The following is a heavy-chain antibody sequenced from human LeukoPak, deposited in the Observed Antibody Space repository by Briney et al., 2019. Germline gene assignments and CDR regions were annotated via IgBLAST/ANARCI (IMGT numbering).Heavy chain of an antibody. D-gene: IGHD4-17*01. CDR1: GGSISSYY. Sequence: PSETLSLTCTVSGGSISSYYWSWIRQPAGKGLEWIGRIYTSGSTNYNPSLKSRVTMSVDTSKNQFSLKLSSVTAADTAVYYCARDRYDYGDYYYWFDPWGQGTLVTVSS. CDR3: ARDRYDYGDYYYWFDP. CDR2: IYTSGST. J-gene: IGHJ5*02. V-gene: IGHV4-4*07.